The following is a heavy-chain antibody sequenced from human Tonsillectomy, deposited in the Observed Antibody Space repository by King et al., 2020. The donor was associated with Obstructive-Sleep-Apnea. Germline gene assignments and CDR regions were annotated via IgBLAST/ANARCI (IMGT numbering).Heavy chain of an antibody. V-gene: IGHV3-30*02. Sequence: VQLVESGGGVVQPGGSLRLSCAASGFTFSSYGMHWVRQAPGKGLEWVAFIRYDGSNKYYADSVKGRFTISRDNSKNTLYLQMNSLRAEDTAVYYCAKDQITMIVVPRAFDIWGQGKMVTVSS. J-gene: IGHJ3*02. CDR2: IRYDGSNK. CDR3: AKDQITMIVVPRAFDI. D-gene: IGHD3-22*01. CDR1: GFTFSSYG.